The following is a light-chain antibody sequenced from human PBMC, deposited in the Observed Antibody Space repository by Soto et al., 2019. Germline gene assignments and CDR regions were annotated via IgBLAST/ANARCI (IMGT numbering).Light chain of an antibody. CDR1: QSINTW. CDR3: QQYNDYPYT. Sequence: DIQMTQSPSTLSASVGDRVTITCRASQSINTWLAWYQLKPGKAAKLLMYRAADLESGVPSRFRGSGSGTEFTLTITRLQPDDFATYYCQQYNDYPYTFGQGTKLDVK. V-gene: IGKV1-5*03. J-gene: IGKJ2*01. CDR2: RAA.